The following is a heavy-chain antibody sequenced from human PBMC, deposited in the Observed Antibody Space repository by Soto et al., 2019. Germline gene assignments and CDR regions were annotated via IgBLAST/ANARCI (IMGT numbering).Heavy chain of an antibody. J-gene: IGHJ3*02. CDR2: IYPGDSDT. Sequence: LGESLKISCKCSGYSFTSYWIGWVRQMPGKGLEWMGIIYPGDSDTRYSPSFQGQVTISADKSISTAYLQWSSLKASDTAMYYCARQGAYCGGDCPDAFDIWGQGTMVTVSS. D-gene: IGHD2-21*02. CDR3: ARQGAYCGGDCPDAFDI. CDR1: GYSFTSYW. V-gene: IGHV5-51*01.